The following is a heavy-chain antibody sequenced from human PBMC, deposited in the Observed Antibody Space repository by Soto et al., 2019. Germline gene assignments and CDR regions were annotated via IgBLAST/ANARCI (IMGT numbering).Heavy chain of an antibody. J-gene: IGHJ5*02. CDR3: ARAISGYVS. V-gene: IGHV1-3*04. D-gene: IGHD5-12*01. Sequence: QVQLVQSGAEVKKPGASVKVACKASGITYTTYAIQWVRQAPGQGLEWMGWINTGNGNTRYSQRFQGRVTLTTDTSASTAYMDVSSLTSEDTAVYYCARAISGYVSWGQGTLITVSS. CDR2: INTGNGNT. CDR1: GITYTTYA.